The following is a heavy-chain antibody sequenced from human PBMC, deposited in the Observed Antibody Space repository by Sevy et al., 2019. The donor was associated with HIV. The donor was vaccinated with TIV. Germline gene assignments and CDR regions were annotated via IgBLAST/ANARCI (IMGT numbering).Heavy chain of an antibody. Sequence: GGSLRLSCAASGFTFSSYGMHWVRQAPGKGLEWVAVISYDGSNKYYADSVKGRFTISRDNSKNTLYLQMNSLRAEDTAVYYCAKMAAADPGGFYYYYGMDVWGQGTTVTVSS. CDR2: ISYDGSNK. D-gene: IGHD6-13*01. J-gene: IGHJ6*02. CDR3: AKMAAADPGGFYYYYGMDV. V-gene: IGHV3-30*18. CDR1: GFTFSSYG.